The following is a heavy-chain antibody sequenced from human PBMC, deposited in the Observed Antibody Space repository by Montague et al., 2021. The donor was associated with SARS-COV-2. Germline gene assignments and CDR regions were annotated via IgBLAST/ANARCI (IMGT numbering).Heavy chain of an antibody. CDR1: GGSTNYYY. D-gene: IGHD2-8*01. CDR3: ARVARYCTNGVCQTYYYYGVDV. V-gene: IGHV4-59*01. Sequence: SETLSLTCIVSGGSTNYYYWSWIRQSPGKGLEWIGYMYYSGSTNYNPSLKSRVTMSIDRSKNQFSLKLRSVTAADTAVYYCARVARYCTNGVCQTYYYYGVDVWGQGTTVTVSS. CDR2: MYYSGST. J-gene: IGHJ6*02.